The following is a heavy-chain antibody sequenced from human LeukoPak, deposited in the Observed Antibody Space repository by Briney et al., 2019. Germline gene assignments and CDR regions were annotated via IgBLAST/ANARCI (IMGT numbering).Heavy chain of an antibody. D-gene: IGHD3-16*02. Sequence: GASVKVSCKASGYTFTSYDINWVRQATGQGLEWMGWMNPNSGNTGYAQKFQGRVTMTRNTSISTAYMELSSLRSEDTAVYYCARAVRSYDYVWGSYRRYYFDYWGQGTLVTVSS. CDR2: MNPNSGNT. J-gene: IGHJ4*02. V-gene: IGHV1-8*01. CDR1: GYTFTSYD. CDR3: ARAVRSYDYVWGSYRRYYFDY.